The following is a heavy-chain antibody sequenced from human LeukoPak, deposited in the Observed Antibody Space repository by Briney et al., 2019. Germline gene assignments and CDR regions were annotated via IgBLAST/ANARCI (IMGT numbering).Heavy chain of an antibody. J-gene: IGHJ3*02. V-gene: IGHV3-74*01. D-gene: IGHD3-10*01. CDR2: INSDGSST. CDR3: STGSGHAFDT. Sequence: GGSLRLSCAASGFTFSSYWMHWVRQVPGKGLVWVSRINSDGSSTSYADSVKGRFTISRDNAKNTLYVQMNSLRAEDTAVYYCSTGSGHAFDTWGRGTMVTVSS. CDR1: GFTFSSYW.